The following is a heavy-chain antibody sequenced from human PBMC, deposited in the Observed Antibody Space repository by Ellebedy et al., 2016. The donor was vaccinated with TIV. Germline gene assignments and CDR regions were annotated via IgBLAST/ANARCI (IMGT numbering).Heavy chain of an antibody. V-gene: IGHV3-21*01. Sequence: GGSLRLSCAASGFTFSSYSMNWVRQAPGKGLEWVSSISSSSSYIYYADSVKGRFTISRDNAKNSLYLQMTSLRPEDTAVYYCANFYGGNSVFWGQGALVTVSS. D-gene: IGHD4-23*01. CDR3: ANFYGGNSVF. J-gene: IGHJ4*02. CDR2: ISSSSSYI. CDR1: GFTFSSYS.